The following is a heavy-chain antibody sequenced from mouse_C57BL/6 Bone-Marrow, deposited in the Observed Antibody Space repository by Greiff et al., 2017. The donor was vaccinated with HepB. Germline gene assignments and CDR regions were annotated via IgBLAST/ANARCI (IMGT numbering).Heavy chain of an antibody. J-gene: IGHJ2*01. CDR3: ARAVVPDY. CDR2: IDPSDSYT. D-gene: IGHD1-1*01. V-gene: IGHV1-50*01. CDR1: GYTFTSYW. Sequence: QVQLQQPGAELVKPGASVKLSCKASGYTFTSYWMQWVKQRPGQGLEWIGEIDPSDSYTNYNQKVKGKATLTVDTSSSTAYMQLSSLTSEDSAVYYCARAVVPDYWGQGTTLTVSS.